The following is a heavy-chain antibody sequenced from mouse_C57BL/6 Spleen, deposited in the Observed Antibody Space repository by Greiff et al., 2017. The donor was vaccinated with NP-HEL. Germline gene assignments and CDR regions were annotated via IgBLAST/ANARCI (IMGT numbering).Heavy chain of an antibody. CDR1: GYAFSSSW. D-gene: IGHD1-1*01. CDR3: ARVGYYYGSSALDN. CDR2: IYPGDGDT. Sequence: VQLQQSGPELVKPGASVKISCTASGYAFSSSWMNWVKQRPGKGLEWIGRIYPGDGDTNYNGKFKGKATLTADTSSSTAYIQLSSLTSEASAISFSARVGYYYGSSALDNGGKGTTPTV. J-gene: IGHJ2*01. V-gene: IGHV1-82*01.